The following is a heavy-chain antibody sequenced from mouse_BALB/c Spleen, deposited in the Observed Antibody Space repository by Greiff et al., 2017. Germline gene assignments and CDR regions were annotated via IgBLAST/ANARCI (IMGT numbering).Heavy chain of an antibody. CDR1: GFTFSSYG. V-gene: IGHV5-6-3*01. J-gene: IGHJ3*01. CDR2: INSNGGST. Sequence: EVKLVESGGGLVQPGGSLKLSCAASGFTFSSYGMSLVRQTPDKRLELVATINSNGGSTYYPDSVKGRFTISRDNAKNTLYLQMSSLKSEDTAMYYCARDSYWGQGTLVTVSA. CDR3: ARDSY.